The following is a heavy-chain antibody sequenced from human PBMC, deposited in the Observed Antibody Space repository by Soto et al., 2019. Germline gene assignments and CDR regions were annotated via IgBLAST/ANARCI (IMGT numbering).Heavy chain of an antibody. Sequence: EVQLVESGGGLVQPGGSLRLSCVVSGFTLNKYWMHWVRQAPGKGLVWVSRINGDGSSTRYADSVKGRFTISRDNAKNTLFLQMNSLRAEDTAMYFCAKGRPGVAAAPDYWGQGTLVTVSS. CDR3: AKGRPGVAAAPDY. CDR1: GFTLNKYW. CDR2: INGDGSST. J-gene: IGHJ4*02. D-gene: IGHD2-21*01. V-gene: IGHV3-74*01.